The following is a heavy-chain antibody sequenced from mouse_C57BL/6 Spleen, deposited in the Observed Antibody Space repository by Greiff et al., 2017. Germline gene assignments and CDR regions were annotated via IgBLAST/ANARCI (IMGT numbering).Heavy chain of an antibody. CDR3: ASSLTAQAAWFAY. Sequence: VQLKESGPVLVKPGASVKMSCKASGYTFTDYYMNWVKQSHGKSLEWIGVINPYNGGTSYNQKFKGKATLTVDKSSSTAYMELNSLTSEDSAVYYCASSLTAQAAWFAYWGQGTLVTVSA. CDR2: INPYNGGT. CDR1: GYTFTDYY. D-gene: IGHD3-2*02. V-gene: IGHV1-19*01. J-gene: IGHJ3*01.